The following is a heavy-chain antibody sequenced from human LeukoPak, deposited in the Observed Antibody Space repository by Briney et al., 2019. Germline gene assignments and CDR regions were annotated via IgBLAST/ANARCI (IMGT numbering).Heavy chain of an antibody. Sequence: ASVKVSCKASGYTFTSYDINWVRQATGQGLEWMGWMNPNSGNIGYAQKFQGRVTMTRNTSISTAYMELSSLRSEDTAVYYCARGDSYDYVWGSWGRYYYYYYGMDVWGQGTTVTVSS. CDR3: ARGDSYDYVWGSWGRYYYYYYGMDV. CDR1: GYTFTSYD. D-gene: IGHD3-16*01. CDR2: MNPNSGNI. V-gene: IGHV1-8*01. J-gene: IGHJ6*02.